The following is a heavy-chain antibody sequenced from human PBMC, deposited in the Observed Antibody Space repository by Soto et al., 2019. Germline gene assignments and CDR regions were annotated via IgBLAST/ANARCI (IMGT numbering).Heavy chain of an antibody. D-gene: IGHD1-26*01. CDR2: IWYDGSNK. CDR1: GFTFSSYG. J-gene: IGHJ5*02. V-gene: IGHV3-33*01. Sequence: QVQLVESGGGVVQPGRSLRLSCAASGFTFSSYGMHWVRQAPGKGLEWVAVIWYDGSNKYYADSVKGRFTISRDNAKTTLYLLMNSLSAEDTAVYSRARRWQGVGPQVFDPWGQGPLVSVSS. CDR3: ARRWQGVGPQVFDP.